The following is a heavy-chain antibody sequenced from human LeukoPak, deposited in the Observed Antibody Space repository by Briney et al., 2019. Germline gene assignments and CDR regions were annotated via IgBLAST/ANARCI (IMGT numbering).Heavy chain of an antibody. Sequence: GGSLRLSCAASGFTVSSNYMSWVRQAPGKGLEWVSVIYSGGSTYYADSVKGRFTISRDNSKSTLYLQMNSLGAEDTAVYYCARDLRQAGWVFDYWGQGTLVTVSS. CDR3: ARDLRQAGWVFDY. D-gene: IGHD6-19*01. CDR1: GFTVSSNY. V-gene: IGHV3-53*01. J-gene: IGHJ4*02. CDR2: IYSGGST.